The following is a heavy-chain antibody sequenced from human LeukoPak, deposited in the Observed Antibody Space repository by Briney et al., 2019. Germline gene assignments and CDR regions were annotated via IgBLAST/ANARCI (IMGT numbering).Heavy chain of an antibody. D-gene: IGHD3-10*01. V-gene: IGHV4-34*01. J-gene: IGHJ4*02. CDR2: INHSGST. CDR1: GGSFSGYY. CDR3: AREDHRVPFDY. Sequence: KASETLSLTCAVYGGSFSGYYWSWIRQPPGKGLEWIGEINHSGSTNYNPSLKSRVTISVDTSKNQFSLKLSSVTAADTAVYYCAREDHRVPFDYWGQGTLVTVSS.